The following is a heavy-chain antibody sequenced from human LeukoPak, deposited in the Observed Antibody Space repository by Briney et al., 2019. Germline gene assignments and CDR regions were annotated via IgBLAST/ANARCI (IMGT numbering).Heavy chain of an antibody. J-gene: IGHJ4*02. D-gene: IGHD6-13*01. V-gene: IGHV4-34*01. CDR2: INHSGST. CDR3: ARTIAAAGNPPFDS. CDR1: SGSFSGYY. Sequence: PSETLSLTCTVYSGSFSGYYWSWIRQPPGKGLEWIGEINHSGSTNYNPSLKSRVTISVDTSKNQFSLKLSSVTAADTAVYYCARTIAAAGNPPFDSWGQGTLVTVSS.